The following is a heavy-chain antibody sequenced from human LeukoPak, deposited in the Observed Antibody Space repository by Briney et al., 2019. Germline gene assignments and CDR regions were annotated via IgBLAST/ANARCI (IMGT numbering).Heavy chain of an antibody. CDR3: ARDIDWFDP. V-gene: IGHV4-59*01. J-gene: IGHJ5*02. CDR2: IYYSGST. D-gene: IGHD1-26*01. CDR1: GGSISSYY. Sequence: PSETLSLTCTVSGGSISSYYWSWIRQPPGKGLEWIGYIYYSGSTNYNPSPKSRVTISVDTSKNQFSLKLSSVTAADTAVYYCARDIDWFDPWGQGTLVTVSS.